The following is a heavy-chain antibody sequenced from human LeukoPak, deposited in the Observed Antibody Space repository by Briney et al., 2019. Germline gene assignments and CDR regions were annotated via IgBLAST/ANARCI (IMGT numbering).Heavy chain of an antibody. D-gene: IGHD4-17*01. Sequence: PSETLSLTCTVSGGSISSYYWSWIRQPPGKGLEWIGYIYYSGGTNYNPSLKSRVTISVDTSKNQFSLKLSSVTAADTAVYYCARSDYGDCFDYWGQGTLVTVSS. J-gene: IGHJ4*02. CDR3: ARSDYGDCFDY. V-gene: IGHV4-59*01. CDR1: GGSISSYY. CDR2: IYYSGGT.